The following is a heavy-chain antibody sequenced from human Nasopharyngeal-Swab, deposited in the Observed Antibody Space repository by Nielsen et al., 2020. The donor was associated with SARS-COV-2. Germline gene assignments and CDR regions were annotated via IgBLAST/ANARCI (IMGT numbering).Heavy chain of an antibody. CDR2: IYSSGST. D-gene: IGHD3-10*01. CDR1: GGSINSDY. Sequence: SETLSLTCNVSGGSINSDYWSWIRQPAGKGLEWIGRIYSSGSTNYNPSLKSRVTMSVDTSKNQFSLKLSSVTAADTAVYYCARDQKLWFGESADYYYYGMDVWGQGTTVTVSS. V-gene: IGHV4-4*07. J-gene: IGHJ6*02. CDR3: ARDQKLWFGESADYYYYGMDV.